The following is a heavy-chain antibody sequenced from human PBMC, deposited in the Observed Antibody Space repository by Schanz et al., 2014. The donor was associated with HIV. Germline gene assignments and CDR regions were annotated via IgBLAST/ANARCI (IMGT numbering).Heavy chain of an antibody. CDR2: ISYDGTNK. V-gene: IGHV3-30*03. D-gene: IGHD2-15*01. J-gene: IGHJ4*02. Sequence: QVQLVESGGGVVQPGRSLRLSCAASGFTFSTYGMHWVRQAPGKGLEWVAGISYDGTNKFYVDSVKGRFTISRDNSKNTLYLQMNSLRAEDTAVYYCARDRCNGGSCGLGYWGQGTLVTVSP. CDR3: ARDRCNGGSCGLGY. CDR1: GFTFSTYG.